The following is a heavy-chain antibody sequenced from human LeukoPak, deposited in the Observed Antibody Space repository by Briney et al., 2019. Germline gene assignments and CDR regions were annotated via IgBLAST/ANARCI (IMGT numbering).Heavy chain of an antibody. Sequence: SETLSLTCTVSGASITSNTYFWGWIRQPPGKGLEWIGAIHYTGSTYYNPSLKSRVTISVDTSKNQFSLKLSSVTAADTAVYYCARDVRDSSWYVDWFDPWGQGTLVTVSS. CDR1: GASITSNTYF. CDR3: ARDVRDSSWYVDWFDP. CDR2: IHYTGST. D-gene: IGHD6-13*01. V-gene: IGHV4-39*07. J-gene: IGHJ5*02.